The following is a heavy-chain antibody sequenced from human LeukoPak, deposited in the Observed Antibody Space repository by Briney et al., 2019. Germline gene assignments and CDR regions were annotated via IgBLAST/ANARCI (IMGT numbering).Heavy chain of an antibody. D-gene: IGHD3-3*01. CDR3: AGTYYDFWSGYQTSDY. V-gene: IGHV4-38-2*01. CDR2: IYHSGST. CDR1: GYSISSGYY. J-gene: IGHJ4*02. Sequence: PSEALSLTCAVSGYSISSGYYWGWIRQPPGKGPEWIGSIYHSGSTYYNPSLKSRVTISVDTSKNQFSLKLSSVTAADTAVYYCAGTYYDFWSGYQTSDYWGQGTLVTVSS.